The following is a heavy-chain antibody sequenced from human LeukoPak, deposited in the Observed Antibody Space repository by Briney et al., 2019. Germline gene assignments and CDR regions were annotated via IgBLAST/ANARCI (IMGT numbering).Heavy chain of an antibody. J-gene: IGHJ4*02. CDR1: GGTFSSYA. V-gene: IGHV1-69*13. Sequence: ASVKVSCKASGGTFSSYAISRVRQAPGQGLEWMGGIIPIFGTANYAQKFQGRVTITADESTSTAYMELSSLRSEDTAVYYCARRIGRSSSVYFDYWGQGTLVTVSS. D-gene: IGHD6-6*01. CDR2: IIPIFGTA. CDR3: ARRIGRSSSVYFDY.